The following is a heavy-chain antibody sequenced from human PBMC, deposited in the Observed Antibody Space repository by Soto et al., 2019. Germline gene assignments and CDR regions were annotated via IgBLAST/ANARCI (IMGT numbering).Heavy chain of an antibody. J-gene: IGHJ3*02. D-gene: IGHD2-15*01. CDR2: IIPIFGTA. Sequence: QMQLVQSGAEVKKPGSSVKVSCKASGGTFSSYAISWVRQAPGQGLEWMGGIIPIFGTANYAQKFQGRVTVTAEESTSTAYMELGSLRSEDTAVYYWARDGRDSVVVVAAWAFDIWGEGKMVTVSS. V-gene: IGHV1-69*01. CDR1: GGTFSSYA. CDR3: ARDGRDSVVVVAAWAFDI.